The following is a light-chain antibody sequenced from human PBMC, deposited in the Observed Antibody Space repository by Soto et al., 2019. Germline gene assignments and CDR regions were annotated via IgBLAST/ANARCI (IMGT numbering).Light chain of an antibody. Sequence: EIVLTQSPVTLSLSPGDRATISCRTSQSVTSSYLAWYQQRPGQAPRLVIYGTSSMATGIPDRFSGSGSGTDFTLTISRLEPEDFAVYYCQQYNSSPPMYTFGQGTKLEIK. CDR2: GTS. CDR1: QSVTSSY. J-gene: IGKJ2*01. V-gene: IGKV3-20*01. CDR3: QQYNSSPPMYT.